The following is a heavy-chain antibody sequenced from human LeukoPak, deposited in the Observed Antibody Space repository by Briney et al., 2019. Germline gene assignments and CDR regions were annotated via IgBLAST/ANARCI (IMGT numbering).Heavy chain of an antibody. CDR2: IKQDGSEK. Sequence: GGSLRLSCAASGFNFSDYSMIWVRQAPGKGLEWVANIKQDGSEKYYVDSVKGRFTISRDNAKNSLYLQMNSLRAEDTAVYYCAREVWDRADWFDPWGQGTLVTVSS. CDR3: AREVWDRADWFDP. CDR1: GFNFSDYS. D-gene: IGHD3-16*01. J-gene: IGHJ5*02. V-gene: IGHV3-7*01.